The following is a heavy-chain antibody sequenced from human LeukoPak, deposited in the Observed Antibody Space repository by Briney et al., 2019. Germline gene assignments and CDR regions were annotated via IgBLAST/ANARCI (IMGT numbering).Heavy chain of an antibody. D-gene: IGHD1-26*01. Sequence: GGALRLSCAATGFTFKDYGMHWVRQPPGKVLECVSSINWNGGGTDYADSVKGRFTISRDNAKNSLYLQLSSLRPEDTALYYCAKHMRATNTYSFFGLDVWGQGTTVTVSS. CDR2: INWNGGGT. CDR3: AKHMRATNTYSFFGLDV. J-gene: IGHJ6*02. CDR1: GFTFKDYG. V-gene: IGHV3-9*01.